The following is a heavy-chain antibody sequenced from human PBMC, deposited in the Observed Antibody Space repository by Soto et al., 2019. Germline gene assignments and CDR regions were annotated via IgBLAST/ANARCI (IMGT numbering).Heavy chain of an antibody. CDR2: SYYTGAT. J-gene: IGHJ4*02. CDR1: LGSITGYY. D-gene: IGHD7-27*01. Sequence: SETLSLTCTVSLGSITGYYWSWIRQSPGKGLEWIGCSYYTGATNYNPSLKSRVTISVVTSKNQFSLTLSSATAADTAVYYCARERTPRTGFDYWGQGTLVTVSS. CDR3: ARERTPRTGFDY. V-gene: IGHV4-59*01.